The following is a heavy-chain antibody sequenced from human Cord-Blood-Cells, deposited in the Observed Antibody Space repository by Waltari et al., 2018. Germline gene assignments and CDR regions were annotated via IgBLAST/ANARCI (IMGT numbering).Heavy chain of an antibody. D-gene: IGHD7-27*01. CDR2: IKPNGGGT. CDR3: ASSRHWGSGVDY. Sequence: QVQLVQSGAEVKKPGASVKVSCKASGYTFTGYYMHWVRQAPGQGLEWMGWIKPNGGGTTYAQKFQGRGTMTRDTSSSTAYMELSRLRSDDTAVYYCASSRHWGSGVDYWGQGTLVTVSS. J-gene: IGHJ4*02. CDR1: GYTFTGYY. V-gene: IGHV1-2*02.